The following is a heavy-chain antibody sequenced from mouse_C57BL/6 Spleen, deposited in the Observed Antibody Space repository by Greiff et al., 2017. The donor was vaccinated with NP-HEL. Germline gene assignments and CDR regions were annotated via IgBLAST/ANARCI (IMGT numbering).Heavy chain of an antibody. V-gene: IGHV1-82*01. D-gene: IGHD1-1*01. CDR2: IYPGDGDT. Sequence: VQLQQSGPELVKPGASVKISCKASGYAFSSSWMNWVKQRPGKGLEWIGRIYPGDGDTNYNGKFKGKATLTADKSSSTAYMQLSSLTSEDSAVYFCARDFITTVVASMDYWGQGTSVTVSS. CDR1: GYAFSSSW. CDR3: ARDFITTVVASMDY. J-gene: IGHJ4*01.